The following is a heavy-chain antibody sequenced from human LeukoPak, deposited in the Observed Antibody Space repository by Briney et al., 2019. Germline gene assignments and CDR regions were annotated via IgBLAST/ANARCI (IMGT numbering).Heavy chain of an antibody. Sequence: GGSLRLSCAASGFTFSSYIMNWVRQAPGKGLEWVSSISSSSSYIYYADSVKGRFNISRDNAKNSLYLQMNSLRAEDRAVYYCARGDYGDDYFDYWGQGTLVTVSS. V-gene: IGHV3-21*01. CDR3: ARGDYGDDYFDY. CDR2: ISSSSSYI. D-gene: IGHD4-17*01. CDR1: GFTFSSYI. J-gene: IGHJ4*02.